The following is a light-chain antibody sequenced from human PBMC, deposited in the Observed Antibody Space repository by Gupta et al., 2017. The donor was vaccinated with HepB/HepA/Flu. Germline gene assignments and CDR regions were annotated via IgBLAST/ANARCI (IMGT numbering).Light chain of an antibody. CDR3: HHYTWSLLT. V-gene: IGKV3-20*01. CDR1: QSVSSNY. Sequence: EIGLTQSPGTLSLSPGERATLSCRASQSVSSNYLAWYQQKPGEAPMLLNYDASSRATGIPDRFSGSWSRTDFTLTITRLDPADFAVYYCHHYTWSLLTFGQGTKVEI. CDR2: DAS. J-gene: IGKJ1*01.